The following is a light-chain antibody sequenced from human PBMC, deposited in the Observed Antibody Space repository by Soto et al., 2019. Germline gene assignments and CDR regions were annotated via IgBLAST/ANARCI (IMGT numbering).Light chain of an antibody. CDR1: SSDVGGYNY. CDR3: SSYAASNNLGV. CDR2: EVS. V-gene: IGLV2-8*01. Sequence: QSALTQPPSASGYPGQSVTISCIGTSSDVGGYNYVSWYQQHPGKAPKLMIYEVSKRPSGVPDRFSGSKSGNTASLTVSGLQAEDEADYYCSSYAASNNLGVFGGWTKLTVL. J-gene: IGLJ2*01.